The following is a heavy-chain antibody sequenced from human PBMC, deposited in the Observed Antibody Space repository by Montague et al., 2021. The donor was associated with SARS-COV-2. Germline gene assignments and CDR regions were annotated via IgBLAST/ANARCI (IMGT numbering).Heavy chain of an antibody. J-gene: IGHJ6*02. CDR2: ISYYGSNK. D-gene: IGHD2-8*01. CDR3: AIGLRDYYYYGMDV. Sequence: SLRLSCAASGFTFSSYAMHWVRQAPGKGLEWVAVISYYGSNKYYADSVKGRFTISRDNSKNTLYLQMNSLRAEDTAVYYCAIGLRDYYYYGMDVWGQGTTVTVSS. CDR1: GFTFSSYA. V-gene: IGHV3-30*04.